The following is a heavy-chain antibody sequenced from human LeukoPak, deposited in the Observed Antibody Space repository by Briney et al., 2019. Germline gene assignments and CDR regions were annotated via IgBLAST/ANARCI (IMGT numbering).Heavy chain of an antibody. CDR1: GGSISSYY. CDR2: INYSGST. V-gene: IGHV4-59*08. D-gene: IGHD5-18*01. CDR3: AGGYSYANPPDY. J-gene: IGHJ4*02. Sequence: SETLSLTCTVSGGSISSYYWSWIRQSPGKGLEWIAYINYSGSTNYNPSLKSRVTISVDTSKNQFSLKLSSVTAADTAVYYCAGGYSYANPPDYWGQGTLVTVSS.